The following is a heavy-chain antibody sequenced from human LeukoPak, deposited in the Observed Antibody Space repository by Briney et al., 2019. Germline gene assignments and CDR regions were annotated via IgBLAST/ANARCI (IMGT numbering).Heavy chain of an antibody. Sequence: RTSETLSLTCTVSGGSISRYYWSWIRQPAGKGLEWIGRIYTSGSTNYNPSRKSRVTMSVDTSKNQFSLKLSSVTAADTAVYYCAREYSDSSGYFFDYWGQGTLVTVSS. D-gene: IGHD3-22*01. CDR2: IYTSGST. CDR3: AREYSDSSGYFFDY. V-gene: IGHV4-4*07. CDR1: GGSISRYY. J-gene: IGHJ4*02.